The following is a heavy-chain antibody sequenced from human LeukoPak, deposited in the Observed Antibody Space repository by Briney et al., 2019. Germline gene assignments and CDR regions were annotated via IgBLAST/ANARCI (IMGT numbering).Heavy chain of an antibody. CDR1: GFIFNNYA. Sequence: GRSLRLSCAGSGFIFNNYAMHWVRQPPGKGLEWVSGISWNSGTIDYADSVRGRFTISRDNAKNSLYLQMDSLRAEDTAVYYCAKKGATTGDFDYWGQGTLVTVSS. CDR3: AKKGATTGDFDY. V-gene: IGHV3-9*01. CDR2: ISWNSGTI. D-gene: IGHD1-26*01. J-gene: IGHJ4*02.